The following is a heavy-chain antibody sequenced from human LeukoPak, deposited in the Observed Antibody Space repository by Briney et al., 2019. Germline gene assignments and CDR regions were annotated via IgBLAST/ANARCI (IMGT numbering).Heavy chain of an antibody. CDR1: GFTVSSNY. D-gene: IGHD1-26*01. Sequence: GGSLRLSCAASGFTVSSNYMSWVRQAPGKGPVWLSIIYSAGNTYYADSVKGRFTISRDNSKNTLFLQMNILTADDTAVYYCARSNVGAPPLDAFDIWGQGTMATVS. CDR3: ARSNVGAPPLDAFDI. V-gene: IGHV3-66*02. J-gene: IGHJ3*02. CDR2: IYSAGNT.